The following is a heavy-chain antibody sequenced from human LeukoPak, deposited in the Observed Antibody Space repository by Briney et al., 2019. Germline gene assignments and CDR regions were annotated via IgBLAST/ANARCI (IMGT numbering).Heavy chain of an antibody. Sequence: GGSLRLSCAASGFTVSSNYMSWVRQAPGKGLEWVSVIHSGGSTYYADSVKGRFTISRDNSKNTLYLQMNSLRAEDTAVYYCARTDYYDSSGYYPYWGQGTLVTVSS. CDR3: ARTDYYDSSGYYPY. J-gene: IGHJ4*02. V-gene: IGHV3-53*01. CDR1: GFTVSSNY. D-gene: IGHD3-22*01. CDR2: IHSGGST.